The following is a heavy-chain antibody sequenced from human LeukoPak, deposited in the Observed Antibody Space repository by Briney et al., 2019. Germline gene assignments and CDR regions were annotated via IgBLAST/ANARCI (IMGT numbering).Heavy chain of an antibody. CDR3: VSLHPSDYYSLD. D-gene: IGHD2-21*02. CDR2: ISSNGGST. J-gene: IGHJ4*02. CDR1: GFTFSSHA. V-gene: IGHV3-64D*09. Sequence: GGSLRLSCSASGFTFSSHAMNCVRQAPGKGLEYVSGISSNGGSTYYGDSVKGRFTISRDNSKNTLYLQMSSLRAEDTAVYYCVSLHPSDYYSLDWGQGTLVTVSS.